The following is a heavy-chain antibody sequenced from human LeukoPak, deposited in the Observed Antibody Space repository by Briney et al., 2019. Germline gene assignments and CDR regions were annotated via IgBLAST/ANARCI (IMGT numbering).Heavy chain of an antibody. J-gene: IGHJ3*02. V-gene: IGHV4-59*01. CDR1: GGSISSYY. CDR3: ARGHSSGWYAFDI. Sequence: SETLSLTCTVSGGSISSYYWSWIRQPPGKGLEWIGYISYSGSTNYNPSLKSRVTISVDTSKNQFSLKLSSVTAADTAVYYCARGHSSGWYAFDIWGQGTMVTVSS. CDR2: ISYSGST. D-gene: IGHD6-19*01.